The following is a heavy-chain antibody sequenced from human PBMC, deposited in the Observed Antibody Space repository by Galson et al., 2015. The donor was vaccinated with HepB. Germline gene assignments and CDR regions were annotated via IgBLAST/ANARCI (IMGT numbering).Heavy chain of an antibody. CDR2: INWNGGST. J-gene: IGHJ4*02. CDR3: ARVSLVPRSMVRGWGDY. CDR1: GFTFDDYG. V-gene: IGHV3-20*04. Sequence: SLRLSCAASGFTFDDYGMSWVRQAPGKGLEWVSGINWNGGSTGYADSVKGRFTISRDNAKNSLYLQMNSLRAEDTALYYCARVSLVPRSMVRGWGDYWGQGTLVTVSS. D-gene: IGHD3-10*01.